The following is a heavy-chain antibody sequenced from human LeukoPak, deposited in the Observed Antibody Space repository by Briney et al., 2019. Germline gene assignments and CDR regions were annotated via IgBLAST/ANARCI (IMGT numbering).Heavy chain of an antibody. CDR3: ARGLRDSSGSPEYYFDY. D-gene: IGHD3-22*01. CDR1: GFTFSSYS. Sequence: GGSLRLSCAASGFTFSSYSMNWVRQAPGKGLEWVSSISSSSSYIYYADSVKGRFTISRDNAKNSLYLQMNSLRAEDTAVYYCARGLRDSSGSPEYYFDYWGQGTLVTVSS. V-gene: IGHV3-21*01. CDR2: ISSSSSYI. J-gene: IGHJ4*02.